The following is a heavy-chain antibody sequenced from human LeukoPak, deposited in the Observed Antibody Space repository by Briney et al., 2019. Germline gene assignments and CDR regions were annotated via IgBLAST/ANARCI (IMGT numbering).Heavy chain of an antibody. Sequence: GGSLRLSCAASGFTFSSYGMHWVRQAPGKGLGWVAVISYDGSNKYYADSVKGRFTISRDNSKNTLYLQMNSLRAEDTAVYYCAKLNWNNGIDYWGQGTLVTVSS. CDR1: GFTFSSYG. D-gene: IGHD1/OR15-1a*01. V-gene: IGHV3-30*18. CDR2: ISYDGSNK. CDR3: AKLNWNNGIDY. J-gene: IGHJ4*02.